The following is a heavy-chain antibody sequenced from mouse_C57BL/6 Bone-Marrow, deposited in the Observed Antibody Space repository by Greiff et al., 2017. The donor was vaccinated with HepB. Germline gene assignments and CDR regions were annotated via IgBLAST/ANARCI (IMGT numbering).Heavy chain of an antibody. D-gene: IGHD1-1*01. CDR2: ISNGGGST. J-gene: IGHJ2*01. V-gene: IGHV5-12*01. CDR3: SRHEGDYYGAFDY. CDR1: GFTFSDYY. Sequence: EVKLVESGGGLVQPGGSLKLSCAASGFTFSDYYMYWVRQTPEKRLEWVAYISNGGGSTYYQDTVKGRFTISRDNAKNTLYLQMSRLKSEDTAMYYWSRHEGDYYGAFDYWGQGTTLTVSS.